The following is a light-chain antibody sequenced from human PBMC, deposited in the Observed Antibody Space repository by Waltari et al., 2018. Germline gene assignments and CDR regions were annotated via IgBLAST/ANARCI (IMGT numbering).Light chain of an antibody. CDR2: NPA. J-gene: IGKJ5*01. CDR3: QQRSNWPPIT. V-gene: IGKV3-11*01. CDR1: PLVHEY. Sequence: EIVLTPSPGTPSLSPGQTAILSCRASPLVHEYLAWYQQKPAQAPRLLIYNPAKRATGIPARFSGSGSGTDFTLTISSLEPEDSAVYYCQQRSNWPPITFGQGTRLEIK.